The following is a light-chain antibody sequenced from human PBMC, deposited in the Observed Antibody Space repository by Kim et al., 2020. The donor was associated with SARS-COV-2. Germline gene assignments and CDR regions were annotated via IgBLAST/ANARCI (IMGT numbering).Light chain of an antibody. J-gene: IGKJ4*01. V-gene: IGKV3-15*01. Sequence: SPVERVTLSCRASQTVSSNLAWYQQRPGQAPSLLIYGASTRATGIPARFSGSGSGTEFTLDISSLQSEDFAVYYCQQYDNWPPVTFGGGTKVDIK. CDR3: QQYDNWPPVT. CDR1: QTVSSN. CDR2: GAS.